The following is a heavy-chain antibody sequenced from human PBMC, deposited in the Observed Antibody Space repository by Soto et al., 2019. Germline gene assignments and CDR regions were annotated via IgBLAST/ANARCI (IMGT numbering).Heavy chain of an antibody. D-gene: IGHD3-9*01. J-gene: IGHJ3*02. CDR2: IYYTGST. Sequence: SETQSLPCTVSGGSSNDSYGRWIRQTPGKGLAWIGYIYYTGSTNYNPSLKSRVIISIDTSENQFSLKLSSVTAADTAVYYCASLYPFFDILTGSQNFAFDIWGQGTMVTVSS. CDR3: ASLYPFFDILTGSQNFAFDI. CDR1: GGSSNDSY. V-gene: IGHV4-59*01.